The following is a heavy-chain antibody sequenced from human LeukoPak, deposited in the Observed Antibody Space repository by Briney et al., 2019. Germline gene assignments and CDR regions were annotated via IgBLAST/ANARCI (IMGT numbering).Heavy chain of an antibody. CDR1: GFTFSSYW. CDR2: INSDGSNT. D-gene: IGHD2-15*01. V-gene: IGHV3-74*01. J-gene: IGHJ4*02. CDR3: ARDLGSGGSCYRN. Sequence: GGSLRLSCAASGFTFSSYWMHWVRQAPGKGLVWVSRINSDGSNTDYADSVKGRFTISRDNAKSTLYLQMNSLRAEDTAVYYCARDLGSGGSCYRNWGQGTLVTLSS.